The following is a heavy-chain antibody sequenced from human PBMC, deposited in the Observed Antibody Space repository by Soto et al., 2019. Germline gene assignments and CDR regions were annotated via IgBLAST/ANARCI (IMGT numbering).Heavy chain of an antibody. CDR2: ISYDGSNK. J-gene: IGHJ6*02. CDR1: GFTFSSYG. D-gene: IGHD4-17*01. V-gene: IGHV3-30*18. Sequence: ESGGGVVQPGRSLRLSCAASGFTFSSYGMHWVRQAPGKGLEWVAVISYDGSNKYYADSVKGRFTISRDNSKNTLYLQMNSLRAEDTAVYYCAKDIAVTTYYYGMDVWGQGTTVTVSS. CDR3: AKDIAVTTYYYGMDV.